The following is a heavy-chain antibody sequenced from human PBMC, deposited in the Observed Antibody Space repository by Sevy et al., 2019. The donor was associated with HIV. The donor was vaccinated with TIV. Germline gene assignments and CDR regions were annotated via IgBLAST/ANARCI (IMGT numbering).Heavy chain of an antibody. V-gene: IGHV4-39*01. J-gene: IGHJ4*02. D-gene: IGHD6-19*01. CDR3: ARGQWPVHDY. CDR2: IYYSGST. CDR1: GGSISSSSYY. Sequence: SETLSLTCTVSGGSISSSSYYWGWIRQPPGKGLEWIGSIYYSGSTYYNPSLKSRVTISVDTSKNQFSLKLSSVTAADTAVYYCARGQWPVHDYWGQGTLVTVSS.